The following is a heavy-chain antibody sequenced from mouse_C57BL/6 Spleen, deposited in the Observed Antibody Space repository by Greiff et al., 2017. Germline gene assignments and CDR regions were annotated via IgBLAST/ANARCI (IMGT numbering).Heavy chain of an antibody. Sequence: VQLKESGAELVRPGTSVKVSCKASGYAFTNYLIEWVKQRPGQGLEWIGVINPGSGGTNYNEKFKGKATLTADKSSSTAYMQLSSLTSEDSAVYFCARNYGSSLYAMDYWGQGTSVTVSS. J-gene: IGHJ4*01. D-gene: IGHD1-1*01. CDR3: ARNYGSSLYAMDY. CDR1: GYAFTNYL. CDR2: INPGSGGT. V-gene: IGHV1-54*01.